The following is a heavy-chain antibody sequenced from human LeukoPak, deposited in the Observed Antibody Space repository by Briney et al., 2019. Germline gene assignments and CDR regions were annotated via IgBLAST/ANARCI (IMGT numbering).Heavy chain of an antibody. CDR1: GYTFRQYS. J-gene: IGHJ3*02. Sequence: ASVKLSCKASGYTFRQYSISWVRQAPGKGFEWMGWVSPSHTTRVYAQEFQGRVTMTADTNTNTVSMELRSLRFDDTAVYFCARDYILPLETDNGDGFAIWGRGTVVTVSS. CDR2: VSPSHTTR. D-gene: IGHD3-3*02. V-gene: IGHV1-18*01. CDR3: ARDYILPLETDNGDGFAI.